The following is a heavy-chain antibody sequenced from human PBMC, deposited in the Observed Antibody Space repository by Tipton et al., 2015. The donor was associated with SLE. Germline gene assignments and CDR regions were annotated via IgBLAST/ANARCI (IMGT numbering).Heavy chain of an antibody. V-gene: IGHV3-9*01. Sequence: SLRLSCEASGFTFGDYAMHWVRQVPGRGLEWVSSISWGSSKIDYADSVKGRFTISRDNAKNSLFLQMNTLRPEDTAVYYCAKDRITGTTMYYYGMDVWGQGTTVSVSS. CDR2: ISWGSSKI. CDR3: AKDRITGTTMYYYGMDV. J-gene: IGHJ6*02. CDR1: GFTFGDYA. D-gene: IGHD1-14*01.